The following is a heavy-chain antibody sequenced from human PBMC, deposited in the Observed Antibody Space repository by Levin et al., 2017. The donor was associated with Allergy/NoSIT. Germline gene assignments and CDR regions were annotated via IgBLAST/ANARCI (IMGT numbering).Heavy chain of an antibody. CDR2: IKQDGSET. CDR3: AREEGWGYHYGMDV. V-gene: IGHV3-7*01. J-gene: IGHJ6*02. Sequence: QPGGSLRLSCAASGFTFTSFWMTWVRQAPGKGLEWVANIKQDGSETYYVDSVKGRFTISRDNAKNSVHLQMNSLRVDDTAVYYCAREEGWGYHYGMDVWGQGTTVTISS. D-gene: IGHD3-16*02. CDR1: GFTFTSFW.